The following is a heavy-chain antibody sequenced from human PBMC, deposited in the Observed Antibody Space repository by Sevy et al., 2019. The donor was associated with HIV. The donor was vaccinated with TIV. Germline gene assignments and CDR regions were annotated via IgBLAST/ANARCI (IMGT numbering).Heavy chain of an antibody. Sequence: GGSLRLSCAASGFTFNIYGMHWVRQAPGKGLEWVAFVRYLGVKKFYADSVKGRFTISRDNSKNTLYLQMNSLRAEDTAVYYCAKDSNNFYYGAENVGFDPWGQGTLVTVSS. D-gene: IGHD3-10*01. CDR1: GFTFNIYG. J-gene: IGHJ5*02. CDR3: AKDSNNFYYGAENVGFDP. CDR2: VRYLGVKK. V-gene: IGHV3-30*02.